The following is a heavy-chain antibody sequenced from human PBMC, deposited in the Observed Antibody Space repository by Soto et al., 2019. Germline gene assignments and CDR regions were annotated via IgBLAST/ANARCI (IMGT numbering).Heavy chain of an antibody. CDR2: IYYSGST. Sequence: QVQLQESGPGLVKPSQTLSITCTVSGGSISSGDYYWSWIRQPPRKGLEWIGYIYYSGSTYYNPSLKSRVTISVDTSKNQFSLKLSSVTAADTAVYYCARAMVVTQNWFDPWGHGTLVTVSS. V-gene: IGHV4-30-4*01. D-gene: IGHD2-21*02. CDR1: GGSISSGDYY. J-gene: IGHJ5*02. CDR3: ARAMVVTQNWFDP.